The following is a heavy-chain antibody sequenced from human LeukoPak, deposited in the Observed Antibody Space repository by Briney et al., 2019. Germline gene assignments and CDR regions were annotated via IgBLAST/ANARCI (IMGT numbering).Heavy chain of an antibody. CDR2: IYSGGST. J-gene: IGHJ4*02. D-gene: IGHD3-22*01. V-gene: IGHV3-53*01. CDR3: ATRSGYYDSSGPFDY. CDR1: GFTFSSYW. Sequence: GGSLRLSCAASGFTFSSYWMHWVRQAPGKGLEWVSVIYSGGSTYYADSVKGRFTISRDNSKNTLYLQMNSLRAEDTAVYYCATRSGYYDSSGPFDYWGQGTLVTVSS.